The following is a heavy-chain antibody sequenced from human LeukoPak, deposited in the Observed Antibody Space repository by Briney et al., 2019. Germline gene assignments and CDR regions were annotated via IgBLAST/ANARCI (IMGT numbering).Heavy chain of an antibody. V-gene: IGHV4-34*01. CDR2: INHSGST. D-gene: IGHD4-17*01. CDR1: GGSFSGYY. J-gene: IGHJ5*02. CDR3: ASRSNYGDSYTNWFDP. Sequence: SETLSLTCAVYGGSFSGYYWSWIRQPPGKGLEWIGEINHSGSTNYNPSLKSRVTISVDTSKNQFSLKLSSVTAADTAVYYCASRSNYGDSYTNWFDPWGQGTLVTVSS.